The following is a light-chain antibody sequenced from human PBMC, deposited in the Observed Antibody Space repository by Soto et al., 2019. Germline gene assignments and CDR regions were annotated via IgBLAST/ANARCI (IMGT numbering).Light chain of an antibody. CDR1: QGINNY. CDR3: QQYSSFPWT. Sequence: DLQMTQSPSSLSASVGDRVTITCRASQGINNYLAWFQQKPGKAPKSLMYGASVLQTGVPSKFSGSGSGTDFTLTISSLQPEDSATYYCQQYSSFPWTFGPGTKVEIK. CDR2: GAS. J-gene: IGKJ1*01. V-gene: IGKV1-16*02.